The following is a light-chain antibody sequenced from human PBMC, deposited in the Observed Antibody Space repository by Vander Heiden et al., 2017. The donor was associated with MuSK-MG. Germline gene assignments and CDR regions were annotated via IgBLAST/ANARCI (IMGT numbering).Light chain of an antibody. Sequence: SALTQPASVSGSPGQSITISCTGTRSDVGSDNLVSWYQQHPGKAPNLMIYEVTKRPAGVANRFSGSKSGNTASLTISGLQAEDDADYYCCSDAGGSTLRFGGGTKLTVL. CDR1: RSDVGSDNL. CDR2: EVT. CDR3: CSDAGGSTLR. V-gene: IGLV2-23*02. J-gene: IGLJ2*01.